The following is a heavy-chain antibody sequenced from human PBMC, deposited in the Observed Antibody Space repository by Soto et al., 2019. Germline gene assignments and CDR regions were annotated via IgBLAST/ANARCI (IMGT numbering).Heavy chain of an antibody. CDR2: INPNGCGT. CDR1: GYTLTDYY. V-gene: IGHV1-2*02. Sequence: QVQLVQSGAEVKKPGASVKVSCKASGYTLTDYYIHWVRQAPGQGLEWMGWINPNGCGTKYVQNFQGRVTRTRDTSISTAYMELSGLSSADTAVYYCAKDGRGSNIFGWLDPWVQGTLVTVSS. D-gene: IGHD2-15*01. J-gene: IGHJ5*02. CDR3: AKDGRGSNIFGWLDP.